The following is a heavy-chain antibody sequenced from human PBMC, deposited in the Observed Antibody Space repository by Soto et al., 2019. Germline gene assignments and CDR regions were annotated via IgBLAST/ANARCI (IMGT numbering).Heavy chain of an antibody. D-gene: IGHD2-8*01. CDR3: TKSRRGILMVYGFGGMDV. J-gene: IGHJ6*02. CDR2: ISGSGDGT. CDR1: GFTFGSYA. V-gene: IGHV3-23*01. Sequence: GSLRLSCQVSGFTFGSYAMSWVRQAPGKGLEWVASISGSGDGTYYGDSVKGLFTISRDSSSSTLYLQMNNLRGEDTAVYFCTKSRRGILMVYGFGGMDVWGQGTTVTVSS.